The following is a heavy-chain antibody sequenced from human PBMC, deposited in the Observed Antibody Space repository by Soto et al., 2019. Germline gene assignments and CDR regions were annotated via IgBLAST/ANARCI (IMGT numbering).Heavy chain of an antibody. Sequence: SETLSLTCAVSGGSITSGNSYSWAWIRQPPGRGLKWIGSISQTGATSYNPSLKSRVSVSLDKSKNQFSLRLSSVTAADMAVYYCARAVSPYFGTWFDPWGQGTLVTVSS. CDR2: ISQTGAT. D-gene: IGHD3-10*01. CDR1: GGSITSGNSYS. V-gene: IGHV4-30-2*01. J-gene: IGHJ5*02. CDR3: ARAVSPYFGTWFDP.